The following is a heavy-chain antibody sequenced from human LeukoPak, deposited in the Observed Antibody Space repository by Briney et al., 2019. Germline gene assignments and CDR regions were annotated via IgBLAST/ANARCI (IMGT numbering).Heavy chain of an antibody. CDR2: IKQDGSDK. CDR3: ARKTVVGSYFDY. CDR1: GFTFSSYW. Sequence: GGSLRLSCAASGFTFSSYWMSWVRQAPGKGLEWVANIKQDGSDKYYVDSVKGRFTISRDNARNSLYLQINSLRAEDTAVYYCARKTVVGSYFDYWGQGTPVTVSS. J-gene: IGHJ4*02. V-gene: IGHV3-7*03. D-gene: IGHD4-23*01.